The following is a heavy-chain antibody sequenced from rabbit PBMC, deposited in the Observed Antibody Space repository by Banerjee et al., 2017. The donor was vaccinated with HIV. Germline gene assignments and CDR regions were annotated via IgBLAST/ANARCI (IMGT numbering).Heavy chain of an antibody. CDR2: IDPVFGST. V-gene: IGHV1S7*01. Sequence: QLKESGGGLVQPGGSLKLSCKASGFDFSSYYMSWVRQAPGKGLEWIGYIDPVFGSTYYASWVNGRFTISSHNAQNTLYLQLNSLTAADTATYFCARTYASSGGYYITPYFNLWGPGTLVTVS. CDR1: GFDFSSYY. CDR3: ARTYASSGGYYITPYFNL. D-gene: IGHD1-1*01. J-gene: IGHJ4*01.